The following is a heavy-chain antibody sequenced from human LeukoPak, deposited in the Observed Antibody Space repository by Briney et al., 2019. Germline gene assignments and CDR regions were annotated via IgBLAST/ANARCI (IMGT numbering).Heavy chain of an antibody. J-gene: IGHJ5*02. D-gene: IGHD6-13*01. CDR2: IIPIFGIA. V-gene: IGHV1-69*04. Sequence: ASVKVSCKASGGTFSSYAISWVRQAPGQGLEWMGRIIPIFGIANYAQKFQGRVTITADKSTSTAYMELSSLRSEDTAVYYCAIGYSSSWYGRSWFDPWGQGTLVTVSS. CDR3: AIGYSSSWYGRSWFDP. CDR1: GGTFSSYA.